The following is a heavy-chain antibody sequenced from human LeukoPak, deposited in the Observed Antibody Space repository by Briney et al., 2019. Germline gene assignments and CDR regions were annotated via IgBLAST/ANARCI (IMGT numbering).Heavy chain of an antibody. V-gene: IGHV4-30-2*01. D-gene: IGHD6-19*01. CDR2: IYHSGST. CDR3: ARFDSGWYGR. J-gene: IGHJ4*02. Sequence: PSETLSLTCAVSGGSISSGGYSWSWIRQPPGKGPEWIGYIYHSGSTYYNPSIKSRVTISVDKSKNQFSLKLSSVTAADTAVYYCARFDSGWYGRWGQGTLVTVSS. CDR1: GGSISSGGYS.